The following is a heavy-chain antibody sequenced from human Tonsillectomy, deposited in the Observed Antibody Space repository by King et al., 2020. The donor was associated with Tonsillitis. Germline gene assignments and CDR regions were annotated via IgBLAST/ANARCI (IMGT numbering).Heavy chain of an antibody. D-gene: IGHD1-26*01. CDR3: ARREAPFDY. V-gene: IGHV4-39*01. CDR2: IYYTGNT. Sequence: QLQESGPGLVKPSETLSLTCTVSGGSFSSSSYYWGWIRQPPGKGLEWIGSIYYTGNTYYNPSLKSRVTISVDTSKNQFSLRVSSVTAADTAVYYCARREAPFDYWGQGTLVTAPS. CDR1: GGSFSSSSYY. J-gene: IGHJ4*02.